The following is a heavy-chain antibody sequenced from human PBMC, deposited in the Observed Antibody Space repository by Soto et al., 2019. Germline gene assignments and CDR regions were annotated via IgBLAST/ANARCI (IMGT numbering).Heavy chain of an antibody. CDR3: ASFKVAAGDNILAFDF. Sequence: EVQLVQSGAEVKKPGESLRISCKGSGYSFTSYWISWVRQMPGKGLEWMGRIDPSDSYTNFSPSFQGHVTISADKSIRTAYLEWSGPKASDTPMYYCASFKVAAGDNILAFDFWGQGALVTVSS. CDR1: GYSFTSYW. V-gene: IGHV5-10-1*01. D-gene: IGHD6-25*01. CDR2: IDPSDSYT. J-gene: IGHJ4*02.